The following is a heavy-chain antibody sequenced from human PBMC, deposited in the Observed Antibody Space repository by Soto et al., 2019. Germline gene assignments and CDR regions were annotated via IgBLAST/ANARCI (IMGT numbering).Heavy chain of an antibody. V-gene: IGHV3-23*01. CDR2: ISDSGGRT. J-gene: IGHJ4*02. CDR1: GFTFSNYA. Sequence: GGSLRLSCAASGFTFSNYAMSWVRQAPGKGLEWVSVISDSGGRTYYADSVKGRFTISRDNSKNTLYLQMNSLRAEDTAVYYSAKDSRRFDYWGQGTLVTVSS. CDR3: AKDSRRFDY.